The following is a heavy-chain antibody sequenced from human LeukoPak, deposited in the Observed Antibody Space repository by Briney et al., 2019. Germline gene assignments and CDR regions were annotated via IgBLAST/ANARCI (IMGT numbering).Heavy chain of an antibody. V-gene: IGHV1-46*01. Sequence: ASVKVSCTASGYSFTSNYIHWVRQAPGQGLEWMGMIYPRDGSTSYAQKFQGRVTMTRDTSTSTVYMELSSLRSEDTAVYYCARVVGGSFDYWGQGTLVTVSS. CDR3: ARVVGGSFDY. D-gene: IGHD1-26*01. CDR1: GYSFTSNY. CDR2: IYPRDGST. J-gene: IGHJ4*02.